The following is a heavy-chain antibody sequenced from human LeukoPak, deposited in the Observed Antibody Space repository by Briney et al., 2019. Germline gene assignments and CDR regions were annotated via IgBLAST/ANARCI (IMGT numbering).Heavy chain of an antibody. V-gene: IGHV1-69*13. D-gene: IGHD5-12*01. Sequence: GASVKVSCKASGGTFSSYAISWVRQAPGQGVEWMGGIIPIFGTANYAQKFQGRVTITADESTSTAYMELSSLRSEDTAVYYCARAIENSGYDFDYWGQGTLVTDSS. J-gene: IGHJ4*02. CDR1: GGTFSSYA. CDR2: IIPIFGTA. CDR3: ARAIENSGYDFDY.